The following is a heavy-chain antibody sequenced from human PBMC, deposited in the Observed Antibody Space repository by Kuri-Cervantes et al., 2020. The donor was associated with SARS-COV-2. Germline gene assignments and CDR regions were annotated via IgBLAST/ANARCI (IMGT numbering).Heavy chain of an antibody. D-gene: IGHD6-6*01. J-gene: IGHJ5*02. V-gene: IGHV3-23*01. Sequence: GESLKISCAASGFTFSRYAMSWVRQAPGKGLEWVAAVSGSGGSTYYADSVKGRFTISRDNSKNTLYLQMNSLRAEDTAVYYCAKDSGGQLAPWGQGTLVTVSS. CDR2: VSGSGGST. CDR3: AKDSGGQLAP. CDR1: GFTFSRYA.